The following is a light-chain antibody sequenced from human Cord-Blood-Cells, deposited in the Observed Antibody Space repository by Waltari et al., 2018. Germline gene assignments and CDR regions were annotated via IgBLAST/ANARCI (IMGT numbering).Light chain of an antibody. V-gene: IGKV3-20*01. CDR1: QSVSRSY. CDR2: GAS. Sequence: EIVLTQSPGTLSLSPGERATLFCRASQSVSRSYLAWCQQKPGQAPRLPIYGASSRATGIPDRFSGSGCGTDFTLTISRLEPEDFAVYYCQQYGSSSWTFGQGTKVEIK. CDR3: QQYGSSSWT. J-gene: IGKJ1*01.